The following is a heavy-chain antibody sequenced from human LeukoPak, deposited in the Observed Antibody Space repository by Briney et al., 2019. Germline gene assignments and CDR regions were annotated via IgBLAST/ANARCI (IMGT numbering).Heavy chain of an antibody. CDR2: ISSSSSYI. CDR3: AKDIIMITFGGVPGPLDY. D-gene: IGHD3-16*01. CDR1: GFTFSSYC. Sequence: PGGSLRLFCAASGFTFSSYCMNWVRQDPGKGLEGVSSISSSSSYIYYADSVKGRFTISRDNSKNRLYLQMNSLRAEGTAVYYCAKDIIMITFGGVPGPLDYWGQGTLVTVSS. V-gene: IGHV3-21*04. J-gene: IGHJ4*02.